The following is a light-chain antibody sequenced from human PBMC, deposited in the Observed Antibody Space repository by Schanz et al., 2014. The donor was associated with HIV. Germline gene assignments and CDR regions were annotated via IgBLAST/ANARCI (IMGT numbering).Light chain of an antibody. V-gene: IGKV3D-15*01. Sequence: ETVMTQSPATLSVSPGERATLSCRASQSVSTKLAWYQQKPGQPPRLVIYATSTRAAGIPDRFSGTGSGTDFTLTISSLEPEDFAVYYCQQYNTSPPWTFGQGTKVDFK. CDR2: ATS. CDR1: QSVSTK. J-gene: IGKJ1*01. CDR3: QQYNTSPPWT.